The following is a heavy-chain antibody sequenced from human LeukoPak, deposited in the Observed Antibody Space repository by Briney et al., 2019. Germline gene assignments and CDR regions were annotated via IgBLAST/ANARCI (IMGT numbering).Heavy chain of an antibody. J-gene: IGHJ6*02. CDR3: AKDQYCSSTSCYQTPYYHYGMDV. CDR1: GFTFSSYA. D-gene: IGHD2-2*01. CDR2: ISGSGGST. V-gene: IGHV3-23*01. Sequence: GGSLRLSCAASGFTFSSYAMSWVRQAPGKGLEWVSAISGSGGSTYYADSVKGRFTISRDNSKNTLYLQMNSLRAEDTAVYYCAKDQYCSSTSCYQTPYYHYGMDVWGQGTTVTVSS.